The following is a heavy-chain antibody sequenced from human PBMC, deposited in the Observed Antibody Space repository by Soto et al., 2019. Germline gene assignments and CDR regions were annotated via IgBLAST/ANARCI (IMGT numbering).Heavy chain of an antibody. D-gene: IGHD6-19*01. CDR2: INAYNGNT. V-gene: IGHV1-18*01. J-gene: IGHJ4*02. CDR1: GYTFTSYG. Sequence: ASVKVSCEASGYTFTSYGISWVRQAPGQGLEWMGWINAYNGNTKYAQKLQGRVTMTTDTSTSTAYMELRSLRSDDTAVYYCARDLVVGVIAVAGHWGQGTLVTVSS. CDR3: ARDLVVGVIAVAGH.